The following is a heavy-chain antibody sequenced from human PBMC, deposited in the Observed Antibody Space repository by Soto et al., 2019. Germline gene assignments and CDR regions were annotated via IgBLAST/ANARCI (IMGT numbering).Heavy chain of an antibody. V-gene: IGHV1-69*02. Sequence: QVQLVQSGAEVKKPGSSVKVSCKASGGTFSSYPISWVRQAPGQGLEWMGRIIPILGIANYAQKFQGRVTITADTSTSTAYMELSSLRSEETAVYDCSSVGQVLLSSGAFDIWGQGTMVTVSS. D-gene: IGHD3-10*02. J-gene: IGHJ3*02. CDR3: SSVGQVLLSSGAFDI. CDR2: IIPILGIA. CDR1: GGTFSSYP.